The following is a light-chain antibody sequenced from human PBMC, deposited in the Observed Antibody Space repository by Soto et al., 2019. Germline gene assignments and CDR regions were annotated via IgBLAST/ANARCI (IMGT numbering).Light chain of an antibody. J-gene: IGKJ1*01. Sequence: EIVMTQCPATLSVSPGERATLSCRASQSVSTNLAWYQQKPGQAPRLLIYGASTRATGIPARFIGSGSGTEFTLIISSLQSEDFAVYYCQHYNNWPPWTFGQGTKVEIK. V-gene: IGKV3-15*01. CDR3: QHYNNWPPWT. CDR1: QSVSTN. CDR2: GAS.